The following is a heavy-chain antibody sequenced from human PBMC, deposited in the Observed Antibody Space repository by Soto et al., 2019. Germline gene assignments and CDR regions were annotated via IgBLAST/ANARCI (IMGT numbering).Heavy chain of an antibody. V-gene: IGHV1-69*01. J-gene: IGHJ6*02. CDR3: ARDGDIVLVVAATDYGMDL. D-gene: IGHD2-15*01. Sequence: QVQLVQSGAEVKKPGSSVKVSCKASGGTFSSYAISWVRQAPGQGLEWMGGIIPNFGTANYVQKFQGRVTIPADESTSTAYMELSSLRSEDTAVYYCARDGDIVLVVAATDYGMDLWGQGTTVTVSS. CDR2: IIPNFGTA. CDR1: GGTFSSYA.